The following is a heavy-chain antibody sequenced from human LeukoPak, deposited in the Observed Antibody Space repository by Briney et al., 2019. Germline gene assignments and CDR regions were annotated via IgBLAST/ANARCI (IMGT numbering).Heavy chain of an antibody. D-gene: IGHD2-2*02. J-gene: IGHJ3*02. Sequence: ASVKVSCKASGGTFSSYAISWVRQAPGQGLEWMGGIIPIFGTANYAQKFQGRVTITADESTSTAYMELSSLRSDDTAVYYCASDIVVVPAAIGFSAFDIWGQGTMVTVSS. CDR3: ASDIVVVPAAIGFSAFDI. CDR2: IIPIFGTA. CDR1: GGTFSSYA. V-gene: IGHV1-69*13.